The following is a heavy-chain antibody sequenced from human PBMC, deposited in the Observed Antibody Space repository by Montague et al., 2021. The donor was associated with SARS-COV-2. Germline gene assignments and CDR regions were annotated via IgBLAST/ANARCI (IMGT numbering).Heavy chain of an antibody. CDR3: ARLRYYGGNSGFQGLVDY. J-gene: IGHJ4*02. CDR2: IYYSGST. CDR1: GGSISSSSYH. Sequence: SETLSLTCIVSGGSISSSSYHWGWIRQPPGKGLEWIGTIYYSGSTYYNPSLKSRVTISVDTSKNQFSLKLSSVTAADTAVYCRARLRYYGGNSGFQGLVDYWGQGALVTVSS. V-gene: IGHV4-39*01. D-gene: IGHD4-23*01.